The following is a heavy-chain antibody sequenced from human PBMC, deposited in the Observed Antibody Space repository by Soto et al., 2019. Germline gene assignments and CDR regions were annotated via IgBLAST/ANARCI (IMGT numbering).Heavy chain of an antibody. V-gene: IGHV1-2*04. CDR1: GYTFTGYY. Sequence: ASVKVSCKASGYTFTGYYMHWVRQAPGQGLEWMGWINPNSGGTNYAQKFQGWVTMTRDTSISTAYMELSRLRSDDTAVYYCARGRPYDSEPDYGMDVWGQGTTVTVSS. D-gene: IGHD3-22*01. J-gene: IGHJ6*02. CDR2: INPNSGGT. CDR3: ARGRPYDSEPDYGMDV.